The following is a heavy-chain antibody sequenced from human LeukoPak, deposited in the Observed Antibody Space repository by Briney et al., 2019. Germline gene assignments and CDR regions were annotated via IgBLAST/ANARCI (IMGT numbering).Heavy chain of an antibody. CDR1: GYSINSGYY. J-gene: IGHJ4*02. Sequence: SETLSLTCTVSGYSINSGYYWGWIRQPPGKGLEWIGSIWHTGSTYYNPSLKSRVTISVDTSKNQFSLKLTSVTAADTAVYYCARITDLSVATDYWGQGTLVTVSS. CDR2: IWHTGST. D-gene: IGHD6-19*01. CDR3: ARITDLSVATDY. V-gene: IGHV4-38-2*02.